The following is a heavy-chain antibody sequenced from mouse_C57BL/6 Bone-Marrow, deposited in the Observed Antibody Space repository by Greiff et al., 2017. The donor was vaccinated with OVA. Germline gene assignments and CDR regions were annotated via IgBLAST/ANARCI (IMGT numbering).Heavy chain of an antibody. D-gene: IGHD2-1*01. J-gene: IGHJ2*01. CDR3: SRNYGNYGDYFDY. CDR1: GYTFTSSW. Sequence: VQLQQPGAELVKPGASVKMSCKASGYTFTSSWITWVKQRPGQGLEWIGDIYPGSGSTNYNEKFKSKATLTVDTSSSTAYMQLSSLTAEDSAVYYCSRNYGNYGDYFDYWGQGTTLTVSS. V-gene: IGHV1-55*01. CDR2: IYPGSGST.